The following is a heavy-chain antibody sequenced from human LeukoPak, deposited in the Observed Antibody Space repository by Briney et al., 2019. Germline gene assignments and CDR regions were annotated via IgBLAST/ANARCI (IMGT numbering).Heavy chain of an antibody. D-gene: IGHD4-17*01. CDR1: GGSTSSYY. Sequence: SETLSLTCTVSGGSTSSYYWSWIRQPPGKGLEWIGYIYYSGSTNYNPSLRSRVTISVDTSKNQFALKLSSVTAADTAVYYCARVRRSTREFDYWGQGTLVTVSS. J-gene: IGHJ4*02. V-gene: IGHV4-59*12. CDR2: IYYSGST. CDR3: ARVRRSTREFDY.